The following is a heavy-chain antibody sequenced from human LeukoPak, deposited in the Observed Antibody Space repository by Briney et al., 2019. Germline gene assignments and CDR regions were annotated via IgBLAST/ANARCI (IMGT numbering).Heavy chain of an antibody. V-gene: IGHV4-59*12. CDR1: GGSISSYY. CDR2: IYYSGST. Sequence: TSETLSLTCTVSGGSISSYYWSWIRQPPGKGLEWIGYIYYSGSTNYSPSLKSRVTISVDTSKNQFSLKLSSVTAADTAVYYCALGDVVVPAANWGQGTLVTVSS. D-gene: IGHD2-2*01. CDR3: ALGDVVVPAAN. J-gene: IGHJ4*02.